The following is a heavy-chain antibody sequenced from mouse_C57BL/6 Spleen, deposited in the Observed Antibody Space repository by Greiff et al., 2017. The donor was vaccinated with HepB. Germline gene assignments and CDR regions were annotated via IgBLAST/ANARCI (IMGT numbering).Heavy chain of an antibody. CDR2: ISSGGSYT. Sequence: DVQLVESGGDLVKPGGSLKLSCAASGFTFSSYGMSWVRQTPDKRLEWVATISSGGSYTYYPDSVKGRFTIYRDNAKNTLYLQMSSLKSEDTAMYYCARVGGKGDSYAMDYWGQGTSVTVSS. CDR1: GFTFSSYG. J-gene: IGHJ4*01. CDR3: ARVGGKGDSYAMDY. D-gene: IGHD1-1*01. V-gene: IGHV5-6*01.